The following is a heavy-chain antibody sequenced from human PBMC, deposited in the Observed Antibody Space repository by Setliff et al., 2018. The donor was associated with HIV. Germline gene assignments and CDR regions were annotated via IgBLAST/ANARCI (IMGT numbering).Heavy chain of an antibody. CDR2: IRFNGNDK. CDR1: GFSFSNYG. V-gene: IGHV3-30*02. D-gene: IGHD2-21*01. Sequence: PGGSLRLSCVASGFSFSNYGMHWVRQAPGKGLEWMTFIRFNGNDKYYADSVKGRFTISRDNSKNTLDLQINSLRPEDTAVYYCVTRYCGESICPEFDYWGQGTLVTVSS. CDR3: VTRYCGESICPEFDY. J-gene: IGHJ4*02.